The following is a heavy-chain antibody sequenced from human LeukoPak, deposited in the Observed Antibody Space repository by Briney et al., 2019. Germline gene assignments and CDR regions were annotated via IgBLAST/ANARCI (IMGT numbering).Heavy chain of an antibody. CDR3: ARDPNREDDF. D-gene: IGHD2/OR15-2a*01. V-gene: IGHV3-7*01. J-gene: IGHJ4*02. CDR2: INPDGSAK. CDR1: GFRFSNYW. Sequence: GGSLRLSCAASGFRFSNYWMTWLRQFPAKGLEWVANINPDGSAKYYLDSVRGRFTISRDNAQASLFLQMNNLRLGDTAVYYCARDPNREDDFWGQGILVTVSS.